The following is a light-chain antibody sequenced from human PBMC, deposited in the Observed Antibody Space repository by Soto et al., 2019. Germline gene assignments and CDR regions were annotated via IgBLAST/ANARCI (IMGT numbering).Light chain of an antibody. CDR2: DVT. V-gene: IGLV2-14*01. Sequence: LTQPASVSGSPGQSITISCTGTSSDVGGYIYVSWYQQHPGKAPKLMIYDVTSRPSGVSYRFSGSKSGNTASLTISGLQAEDEADYYCSSYTTSSYYVSGNGTKVTVL. CDR1: SSDVGGYIY. CDR3: SSYTTSSYYV. J-gene: IGLJ1*01.